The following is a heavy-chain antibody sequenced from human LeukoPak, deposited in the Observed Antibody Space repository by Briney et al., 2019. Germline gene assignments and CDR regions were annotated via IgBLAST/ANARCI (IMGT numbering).Heavy chain of an antibody. V-gene: IGHV3-23*01. Sequence: GGTLRLSCAASGFTFRNYAMTWVRQAPGKGLEWVSTIGGGGSTTYYADSVKGRFTISRDNSKNTLSLKMNSLRAEDTALYYCAKSGGYYNDYVRYFDYWVQGTLVTVSS. CDR3: AKSGGYYNDYVRYFDY. J-gene: IGHJ4*02. CDR1: GFTFRNYA. D-gene: IGHD4-11*01. CDR2: IGGGGSTT.